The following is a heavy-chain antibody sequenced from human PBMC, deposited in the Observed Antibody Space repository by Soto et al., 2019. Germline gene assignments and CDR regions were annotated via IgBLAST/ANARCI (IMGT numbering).Heavy chain of an antibody. J-gene: IGHJ5*02. CDR1: GGSISSSSYY. CDR3: ARRVQKGGTRWFDP. V-gene: IGHV4-39*01. Sequence: QLQLQESGPGLVKPSETLSLTCTVSGGSISSSSYYWGWIRQPPGKGLEWIGSIYYSGSTYYNPSLKSRVTISVDTSKNQFSLKLSSVTAADTAVYYCARRVQKGGTRWFDPWGQGTLVTVSS. D-gene: IGHD3-16*01. CDR2: IYYSGST.